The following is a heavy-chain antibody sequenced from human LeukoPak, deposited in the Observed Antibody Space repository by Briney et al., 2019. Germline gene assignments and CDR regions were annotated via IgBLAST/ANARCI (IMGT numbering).Heavy chain of an antibody. CDR1: GFTFDDYA. Sequence: PGGSLRLSCAASGFTFDDYAMHWVRQAPGKGLEWVSLISGDGGSTYYADSVKGRFTISRDNSKNTLYLQMNSLRAEDTAVYYCYIPYYDTSAYKGYWGQGTLVTVSS. V-gene: IGHV3-43*02. CDR3: YIPYYDTSAYKGY. J-gene: IGHJ4*02. CDR2: ISGDGGST. D-gene: IGHD3-22*01.